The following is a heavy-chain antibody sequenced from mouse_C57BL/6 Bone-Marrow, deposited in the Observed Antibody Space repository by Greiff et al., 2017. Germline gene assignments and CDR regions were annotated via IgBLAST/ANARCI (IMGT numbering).Heavy chain of an antibody. D-gene: IGHD2-1*01. CDR2: ISSGGDYI. J-gene: IGHJ1*03. Sequence: DVMLVESGEGLVKPGGSLKLSCAASGFTFSSYAMSWVRQTPEKRLEWVAYISSGGDYIYYAETVKGRFTISRDNARNTLYLQMSSLKSEDTAIYYCTAVYYGNPWYFDVWGTGTTVTVSS. CDR3: TAVYYGNPWYFDV. CDR1: GFTFSSYA. V-gene: IGHV5-9-1*02.